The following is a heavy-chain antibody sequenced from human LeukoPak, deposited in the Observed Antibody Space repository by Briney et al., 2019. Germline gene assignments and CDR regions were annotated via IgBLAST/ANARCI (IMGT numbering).Heavy chain of an antibody. CDR1: GGSISSYY. Sequence: SETLSLTCTVSGGSISSYYRSWIRQPPGKGLEWIGYIYYSGSTNYNPSLKSRVTISVDTSKNQFSLKLSSVTAADTAVYYCARRSPALWFGESPWYFDYWGQGTLVTVSS. J-gene: IGHJ4*02. CDR3: ARRSPALWFGESPWYFDY. V-gene: IGHV4-59*01. CDR2: IYYSGST. D-gene: IGHD3-10*01.